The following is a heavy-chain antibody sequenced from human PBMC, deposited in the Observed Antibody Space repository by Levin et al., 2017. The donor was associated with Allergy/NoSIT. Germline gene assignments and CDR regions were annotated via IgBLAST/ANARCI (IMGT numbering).Heavy chain of an antibody. J-gene: IGHJ4*02. Sequence: GGSLRLSCAASGFTFSSCNMNWVRQAPGKGLEWVSSISSSTSYIYYAGSVKGRFTISRDNAWNSLYLQLISLRAEDTAVYYCARDLSLGYYGSSAYYGFDKWGQGTLVTVSS. D-gene: IGHD3-22*01. CDR1: GFTFSSCN. CDR2: ISSSTSYI. CDR3: ARDLSLGYYGSSAYYGFDK. V-gene: IGHV3-21*01.